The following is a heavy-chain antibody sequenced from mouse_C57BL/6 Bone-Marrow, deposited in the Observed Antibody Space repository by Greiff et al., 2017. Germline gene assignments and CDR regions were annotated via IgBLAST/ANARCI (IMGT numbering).Heavy chain of an antibody. V-gene: IGHV1-19*01. J-gene: IGHJ4*01. CDR2: INPYNGGT. D-gene: IGHD1-1*02. CDR1: GYTFTDYY. Sequence: EVQLQQSGPVLVKPGASVKMSCKASGYTFTDYYMNWVKQSPGKSLEWIGVINPYNGGTSYNQKFKGKATLTVDKSSSTAYMELNSLTSEDSAVYYCARRRGYGYAMDYWGQGTSVTVSS. CDR3: ARRRGYGYAMDY.